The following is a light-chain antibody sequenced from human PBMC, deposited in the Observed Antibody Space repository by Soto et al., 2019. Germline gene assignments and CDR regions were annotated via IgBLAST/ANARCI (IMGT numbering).Light chain of an antibody. CDR1: SSDVGGDDY. CDR2: EVS. CDR3: SSYSLSTAYL. V-gene: IGLV2-14*01. Sequence: QSVLAQPASVSGSPGQWITISCTGTSSDVGGDDYVSWYQLHPGKAPKLIVFEVSNRPSGVSYRFSGSKSGNTASLTISGLQAEDEADYFCSSYSLSTAYLFGTGTKVTVL. J-gene: IGLJ1*01.